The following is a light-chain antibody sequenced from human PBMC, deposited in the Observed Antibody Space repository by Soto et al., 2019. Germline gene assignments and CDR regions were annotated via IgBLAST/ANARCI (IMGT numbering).Light chain of an antibody. V-gene: IGKV1-33*01. CDR2: DAS. CDR1: QDISNY. Sequence: DIQMTQSPSSLSASVGDRVTITCQASQDISNYLDWYQQKPGKAPNLLIYDASNLERGVPSRFSGSGSGTDFTLTISSMQPEDVATYFCHQYDNLPFTFGPGTKVDVK. CDR3: HQYDNLPFT. J-gene: IGKJ3*01.